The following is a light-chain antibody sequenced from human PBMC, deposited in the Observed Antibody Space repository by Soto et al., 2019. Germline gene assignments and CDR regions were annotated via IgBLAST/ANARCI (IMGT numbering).Light chain of an antibody. Sequence: ETVMTQSPATLSVSPGERPTLSCRASQSVSSNLAWYQHKPGQAPPLLIYDASTRATGIPARFSGSGSGTEFTLTISRLQTEDFAVYYCQQYNTWPLTCGPGTKVDIK. J-gene: IGKJ3*01. CDR1: QSVSSN. CDR3: QQYNTWPLT. V-gene: IGKV3-15*01. CDR2: DAS.